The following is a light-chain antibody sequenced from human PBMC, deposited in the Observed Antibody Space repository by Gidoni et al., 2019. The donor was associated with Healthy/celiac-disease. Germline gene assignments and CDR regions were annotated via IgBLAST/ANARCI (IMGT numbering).Light chain of an antibody. CDR2: DVS. CDR3: CSYACSYTLV. J-gene: IGLJ2*01. CDR1: SSDVGGYNY. V-gene: IGLV2-11*01. Sequence: QSALPQPRSVSGSPGQSVTISCTGTSSDVGGYNYVSWYQQHPGKAPKLMIYDVSKRPPGVPDRFSGSKSGNTASLTISGLQAEDEADYYCCSYACSYTLVFGGGTKLTVL.